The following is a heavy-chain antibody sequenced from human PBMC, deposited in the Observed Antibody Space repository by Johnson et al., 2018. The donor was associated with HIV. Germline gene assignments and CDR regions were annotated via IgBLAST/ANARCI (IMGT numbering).Heavy chain of an antibody. V-gene: IGHV3-20*04. CDR3: VRELGIAVDGVELDVFDI. J-gene: IGHJ3*02. D-gene: IGHD6-13*01. Sequence: VQLVESGVYVVRPGGSLRLSCAASGFTFNDYGMSWVRQGPGKGLEWVSGINWNGGKTGYADSVTGRFTISRDNAKNSLYLQMNSLRAEDTALYYCVRELGIAVDGVELDVFDIWGQVTMVTVSS. CDR2: INWNGGKT. CDR1: GFTFNDYG.